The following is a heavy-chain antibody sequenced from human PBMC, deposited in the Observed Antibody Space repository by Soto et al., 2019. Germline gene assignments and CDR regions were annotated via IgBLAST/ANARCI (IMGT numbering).Heavy chain of an antibody. D-gene: IGHD2-2*01. CDR3: AKSTRAYWYFDL. J-gene: IGHJ2*01. CDR1: GFTFSSYG. V-gene: IGHV3-30*18. CDR2: ISYDGSNK. Sequence: QVQLVESGGGVVQPGRSLRLSCAASGFTFSSYGMHWVRQAPGKGLEWVAVISYDGSNKYYADSVKGRFTIPRDNSKNTLYLQMNSLRAEDTAVYYCAKSTRAYWYFDLWGRGTLVTVSS.